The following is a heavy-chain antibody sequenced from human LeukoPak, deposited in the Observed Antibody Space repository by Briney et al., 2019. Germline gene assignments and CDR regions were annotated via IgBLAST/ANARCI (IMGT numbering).Heavy chain of an antibody. J-gene: IGHJ4*02. V-gene: IGHV4-38-2*02. CDR3: ARISGTTSYSFDY. CDR2: IYHSGST. Sequence: KPSETLSLTCTVSGYSISSGHYWGWIRQPPGKGLEWIGSIYHSGSTYYNPSLKSRVTISVDTSKNQFSLKLSSVTAADTAVYYCARISGTTSYSFDYWGQGTLVTVSS. D-gene: IGHD2-2*01. CDR1: GYSISSGHY.